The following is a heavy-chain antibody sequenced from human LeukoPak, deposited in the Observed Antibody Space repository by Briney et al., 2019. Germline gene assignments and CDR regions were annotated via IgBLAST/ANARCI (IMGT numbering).Heavy chain of an antibody. V-gene: IGHV4-59*01. CDR2: IYHSGSS. Sequence: PSETLSLTCTVSGVSMSSYFWSWIRQPPGKGLEWIGYIYHSGSSHYNPSLKSRVTISVDTSKTQFSLKLSSVTAADTAVCYCARGRQQRALLKAYFDYWGQGTLVTVSS. CDR3: ARGRQQRALLKAYFDY. J-gene: IGHJ4*02. CDR1: GVSMSSYF. D-gene: IGHD6-25*01.